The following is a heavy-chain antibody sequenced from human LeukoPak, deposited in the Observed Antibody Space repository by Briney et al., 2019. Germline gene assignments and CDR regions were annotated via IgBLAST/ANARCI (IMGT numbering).Heavy chain of an antibody. Sequence: ASVKVSCKASGGTFSSYAISWVRQAPGQGLEWMGRIIPILGIANYAQKFQGRVTITADKSTSTAYMELSSLRSEDTAVYYCARMWIQLGVSVWGQGTTVTVSS. D-gene: IGHD5-18*01. J-gene: IGHJ6*02. CDR1: GGTFSSYA. CDR2: IIPILGIA. V-gene: IGHV1-69*04. CDR3: ARMWIQLGVSV.